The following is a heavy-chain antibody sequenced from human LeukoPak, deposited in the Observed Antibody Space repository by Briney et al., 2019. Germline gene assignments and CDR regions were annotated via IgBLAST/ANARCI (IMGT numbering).Heavy chain of an antibody. Sequence: PSETLSLTCAVSGYSISSDYYWGWIRQPSGKGLEWIGSIYQSVSTYYNPSLKSRVTISVDTSKNQFSLKLSSVTAADTAVYYCARNKSTVTTSRHDAFDIWGQGTVVTVSS. CDR2: IYQSVST. CDR3: ARNKSTVTTSRHDAFDI. J-gene: IGHJ3*02. D-gene: IGHD4-17*01. V-gene: IGHV4-38-2*01. CDR1: GYSISSDYY.